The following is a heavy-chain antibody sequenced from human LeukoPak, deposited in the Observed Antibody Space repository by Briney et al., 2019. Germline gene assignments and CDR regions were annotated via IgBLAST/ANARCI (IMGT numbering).Heavy chain of an antibody. CDR1: GFTFSKVW. J-gene: IGHJ1*01. V-gene: IGHV3-15*01. D-gene: IGHD3-22*01. Sequence: GGSLRLSCAASGFTFSKVWMSWVRQAPGKGLEWVGRIKSKTDGGTIDYAAPVKGRFTISRDDSKDTLFLQMNSLKTEDTAVYYCTTDLSELDDSGYYAKYFHHWSQGTLVSVSS. CDR2: IKSKTDGGTI. CDR3: TTDLSELDDSGYYAKYFHH.